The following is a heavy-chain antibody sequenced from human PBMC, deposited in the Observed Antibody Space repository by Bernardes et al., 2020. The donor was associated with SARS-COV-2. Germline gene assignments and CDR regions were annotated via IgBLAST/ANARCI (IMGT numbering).Heavy chain of an antibody. CDR1: GFSFSSYA. CDR3: ARGVGYCTSGSCYGWQWLVLPPFDS. Sequence: GGSLRLSCAGSGFSFSSYAMHWVRQAPGKGLEWVTAISNDGSNRFYVDSVKGRFTISRDNAKNTLYLQMNSLTTEDTAVYYCARGVGYCTSGSCYGWQWLVLPPFDSWGQGVLVTVSS. CDR2: ISNDGSNR. V-gene: IGHV3-30*04. J-gene: IGHJ4*02. D-gene: IGHD2-2*01.